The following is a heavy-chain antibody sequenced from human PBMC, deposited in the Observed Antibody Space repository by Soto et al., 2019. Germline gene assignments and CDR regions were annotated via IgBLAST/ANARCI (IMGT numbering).Heavy chain of an antibody. Sequence: QLQLQESGPGLVKPSETLSLTCTVSGGSISSSSYYWGWIRQPPGKGLEWIGSIYYSGSTYYNPSLKSPVTISVETSTNQFSLKLSSVTAADTAVYYCARSGSGYPAPGYWGQGTLVTVSS. V-gene: IGHV4-39*01. D-gene: IGHD3-22*01. CDR3: ARSGSGYPAPGY. CDR2: IYYSGST. J-gene: IGHJ4*02. CDR1: GGSISSSSYY.